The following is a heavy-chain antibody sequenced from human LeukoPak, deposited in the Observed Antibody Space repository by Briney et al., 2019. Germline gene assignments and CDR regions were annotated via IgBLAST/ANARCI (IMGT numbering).Heavy chain of an antibody. CDR3: ATHDFLTGYPYFDF. J-gene: IGHJ4*02. V-gene: IGHV3-7*01. CDR2: INQNGSER. D-gene: IGHD3-9*01. Sequence: PGGALGTSCGASGTPFSRFLVTRGRQAPGEGVEGVANINQNGSERYYVNSVKGRFTISRDNAKNSLYLQMGSLRVEDTGMYYCATHDFLTGYPYFDFWGQGTLVTVSS. CDR1: GTPFSRFL.